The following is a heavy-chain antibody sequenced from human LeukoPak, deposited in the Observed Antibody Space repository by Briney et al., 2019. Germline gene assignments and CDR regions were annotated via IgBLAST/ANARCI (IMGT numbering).Heavy chain of an antibody. CDR3: ARVGAMITFGGVIAEPYGMDV. J-gene: IGHJ6*02. CDR2: IYYSGST. CDR1: GGSISSYH. V-gene: IGHV4-59*06. D-gene: IGHD3-16*02. Sequence: PSETLSLTCTVSGGSISSYHWSWIRQHPGKGLEWIGYIYYSGSTYYNPSLKSRVTISVDTSKNQFSLKLSSVTAADTAVYYCARVGAMITFGGVIAEPYGMDVWGQGTTVTVSS.